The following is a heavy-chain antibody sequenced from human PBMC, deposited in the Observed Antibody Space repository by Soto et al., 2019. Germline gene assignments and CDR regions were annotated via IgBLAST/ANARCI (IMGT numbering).Heavy chain of an antibody. J-gene: IGHJ6*02. Sequence: SGPTLVNPTQTLTLTCTFSGFSLSTYGMRVSWIRQPPGKALEWLARIDWDDDKFYRASLKSRLTISKDTSKNQVVLTMTNMDAVDTGTYYCARDITPQTTNGMDVWGQGTTVTVSS. CDR2: IDWDDDK. CDR3: ARDITPQTTNGMDV. D-gene: IGHD4-4*01. V-gene: IGHV2-70*04. CDR1: GFSLSTYGMR.